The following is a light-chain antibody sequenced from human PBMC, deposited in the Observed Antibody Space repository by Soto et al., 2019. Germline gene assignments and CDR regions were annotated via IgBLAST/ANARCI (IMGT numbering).Light chain of an antibody. CDR3: QQSYSLPYT. CDR1: QSISTY. V-gene: IGKV1-39*01. Sequence: DIQMTQSPSSLSASVGDRVTITCRASQSISTYLIWYQQKSGKAPKVLISTASTLQSGVPSRFGGTGSGTDVTLTISSLQPEDFATYYCQQSYSLPYTFGQGTKLENK. CDR2: TAS. J-gene: IGKJ2*01.